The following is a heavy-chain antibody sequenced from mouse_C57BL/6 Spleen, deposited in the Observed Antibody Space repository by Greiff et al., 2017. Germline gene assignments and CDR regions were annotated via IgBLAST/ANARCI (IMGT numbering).Heavy chain of an antibody. CDR1: GFTFSDYG. CDR2: ISSGNSTI. V-gene: IGHV5-17*01. Sequence: EVKLMESGGGLVKPGGSLKLSCAASGFTFSDYGMHWVRQAPEKGLEWVAYISSGNSTIYYADTVKGRFTISRDNAKNTLFLQMTSLRSEDTAMYYCARDSYYYAMDYWGQGTSVTVSS. D-gene: IGHD1-1*01. CDR3: ARDSYYYAMDY. J-gene: IGHJ4*01.